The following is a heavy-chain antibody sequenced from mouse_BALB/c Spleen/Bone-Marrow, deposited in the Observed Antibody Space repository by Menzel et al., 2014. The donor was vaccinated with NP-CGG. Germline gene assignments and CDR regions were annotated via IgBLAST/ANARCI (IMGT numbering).Heavy chain of an antibody. V-gene: IGHV1S130*01. D-gene: IGHD2-14*01. Sequence: QVQLKESGSVLVRPGASVKLSCKASGYTFTSSWMHWAKQRPGQSLEWIGEIHPNSGNTNYNEKFKGKATLTVDTSSSTAYVDLSRLTSGDSAVYYCARHHRYAYYFDYWGQGTTRTVSS. CDR3: ARHHRYAYYFDY. CDR2: IHPNSGNT. J-gene: IGHJ2*01. CDR1: GYTFTSSW.